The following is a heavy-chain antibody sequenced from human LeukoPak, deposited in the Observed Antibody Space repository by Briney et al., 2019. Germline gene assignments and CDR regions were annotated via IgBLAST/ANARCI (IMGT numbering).Heavy chain of an antibody. J-gene: IGHJ4*02. CDR2: TYTSGST. D-gene: IGHD3-3*01. V-gene: IGHV4-4*07. CDR1: GGSISTYY. CDR3: ARLFWSGQAYDC. Sequence: PSETLSLTCTVSGGSISTYYWSWIRQSAGKGLEWIGRTYTSGSTNYNPSLKSRVTMSVDTSKNQFSLKLSSVTAADTAVYYCARLFWSGQAYDCWGQGALVTVSS.